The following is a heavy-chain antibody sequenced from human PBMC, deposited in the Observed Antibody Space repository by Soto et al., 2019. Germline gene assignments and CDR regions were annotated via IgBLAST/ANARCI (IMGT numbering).Heavy chain of an antibody. V-gene: IGHV1-8*01. CDR1: GXTFPRYD. CDR3: ARYCPSGWFSGAFDI. D-gene: IGHD6-19*01. J-gene: IGHJ3*02. Sequence: GGSMKVSCKASGXTFPRYDINWVRQGTGQGLEWMGWMNPNSGNTGYAQKFQGRVTMTRNTSISTAYMELSSLRSEDTAVYYCARYCPSGWFSGAFDIWGQGTMVTVSS. CDR2: MNPNSGNT.